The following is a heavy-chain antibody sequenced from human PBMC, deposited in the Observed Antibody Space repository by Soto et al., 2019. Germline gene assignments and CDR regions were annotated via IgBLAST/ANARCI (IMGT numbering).Heavy chain of an antibody. V-gene: IGHV1-3*05. CDR2: INAGNGNT. D-gene: IGHD2-21*02. CDR3: ARSIVVVTALDY. J-gene: IGHJ4*02. CDR1: GYTFTSYA. Sequence: QVQLVQSGAEEKKPGASVKVSCKASGYTFTSYAMHWVRQAPGQRLERMGWINAGNGNTNYSQKFQGRVTITRDTSASTAYMELSSLRSEDTAVYYCARSIVVVTALDYWGQGTLVTVSS.